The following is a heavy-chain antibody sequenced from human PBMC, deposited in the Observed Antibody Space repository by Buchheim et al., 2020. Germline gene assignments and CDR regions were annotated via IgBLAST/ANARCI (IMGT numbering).Heavy chain of an antibody. CDR2: IYYSGST. CDR1: GGSISSSSYY. Sequence: QLQLQESGPGLVKPSETLSLTCTVSGGSISSSSYYWGWIRQPPGKGLEWIGSIYYSGSTYYNPSLKSRVTISVDTTKNQFSLKLSSVTAADTAVYYCARQKDFEYGSPFDYWGQGTL. V-gene: IGHV4-39*01. CDR3: ARQKDFEYGSPFDY. D-gene: IGHD3-10*01. J-gene: IGHJ4*02.